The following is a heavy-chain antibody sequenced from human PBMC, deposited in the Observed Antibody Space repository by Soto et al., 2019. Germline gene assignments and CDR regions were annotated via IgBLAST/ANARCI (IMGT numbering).Heavy chain of an antibody. CDR2: IDPSDSQT. J-gene: IGHJ4*02. CDR3: ARQIYDSDTGPNFQYYFDA. D-gene: IGHD3-22*01. CDR1: GYSFAGYW. Sequence: GESLKISCKGSGYSFAGYWSTWVRQKPGEGLEWMGRIDPSDSQTYYSPSFRGHVTISVTKSITTVFLQWSSLRASDTAIYYCARQIYDSDTGPNFQYYFDAWGQGTPVTVSS. V-gene: IGHV5-10-1*01.